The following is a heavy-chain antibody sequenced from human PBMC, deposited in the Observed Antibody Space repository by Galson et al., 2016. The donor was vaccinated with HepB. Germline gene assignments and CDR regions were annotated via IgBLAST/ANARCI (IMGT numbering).Heavy chain of an antibody. CDR2: INPYTGGT. J-gene: IGHJ4*02. Sequence: SVKVSCKASGYTFTGYFIHWVRQAPGQGLGRMGRINPYTGGTYYAQKFQGRVTMTRDTSISTAYMELSSLRSDDTAVYYCARVGSRVTLYYFDYWGQGTLVTVSS. V-gene: IGHV1-2*06. CDR1: GYTFTGYF. CDR3: ARVGSRVTLYYFDY. D-gene: IGHD3-10*01.